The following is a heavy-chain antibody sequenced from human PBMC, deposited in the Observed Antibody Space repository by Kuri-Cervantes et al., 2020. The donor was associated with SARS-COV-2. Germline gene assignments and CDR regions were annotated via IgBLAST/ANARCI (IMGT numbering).Heavy chain of an antibody. D-gene: IGHD6-13*01. CDR3: ARDSPDSSSWYYYYYGMDV. Sequence: GESLKISCAASGFTFSSHGMHWVRQAPGKGLEWVSSISSSSSYIYYADSVKGRFTISRDNTKNSLYLQMNSLRAEDTAVYYCARDSPDSSSWYYYYYGMDVWGQGTTVTVSS. CDR2: ISSSSSYI. J-gene: IGHJ6*02. CDR1: GFTFSSHG. V-gene: IGHV3-21*01.